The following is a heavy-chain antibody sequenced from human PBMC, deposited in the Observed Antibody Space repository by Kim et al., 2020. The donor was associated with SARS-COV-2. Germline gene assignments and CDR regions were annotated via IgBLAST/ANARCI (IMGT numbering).Heavy chain of an antibody. J-gene: IGHJ5*02. CDR1: GGSISSSSYY. CDR2: IYYSGST. V-gene: IGHV4-39*01. Sequence: SETLSLTCTVSGGSISSSSYYWGWIRQPPGKGLEWIGSIYYSGSTYYNPSLKSRVTISVDTSKNQFSLKLSSVTAADTAVYYCARHGGIAVAMGGCDPWGQGTLVTVSS. D-gene: IGHD6-19*01. CDR3: ARHGGIAVAMGGCDP.